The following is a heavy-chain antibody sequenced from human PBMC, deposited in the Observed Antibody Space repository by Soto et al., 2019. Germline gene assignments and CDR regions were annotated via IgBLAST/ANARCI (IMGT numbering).Heavy chain of an antibody. J-gene: IGHJ3*02. CDR2: IYYSGST. V-gene: IGHV4-59*01. CDR1: GGSISSND. D-gene: IGHD6-25*01. Sequence: PSETLSLTCSVSGGSISSNDWSWIREPPGKGLEWIGYIYYSGSTHYNPSLKSRVTMSVDTSKNQFSLKLSSVTAAGTAVYYCARGGSGFSNRSGGRVSPGMYDFDIWGQGTMVTVSS. CDR3: ARGGSGFSNRSGGRVSPGMYDFDI.